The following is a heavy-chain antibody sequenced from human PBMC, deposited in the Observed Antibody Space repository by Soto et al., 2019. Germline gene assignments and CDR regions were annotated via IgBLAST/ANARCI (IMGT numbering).Heavy chain of an antibody. CDR1: GGTFSSYT. CDR3: ARSLHHHLITMVRGESFPFDP. J-gene: IGHJ5*02. Sequence: QVQLVQSGAEVKKPGSSVQVSCKASGGTFSSYTISWVRQAPGQGLEWMGRIIPILGIANYAQKFQGRVTITADKSTSTVYMELSSLRSEDTAVYYCARSLHHHLITMVRGESFPFDPWCQGTLVTVSS. CDR2: IIPILGIA. D-gene: IGHD3-10*01. V-gene: IGHV1-69*02.